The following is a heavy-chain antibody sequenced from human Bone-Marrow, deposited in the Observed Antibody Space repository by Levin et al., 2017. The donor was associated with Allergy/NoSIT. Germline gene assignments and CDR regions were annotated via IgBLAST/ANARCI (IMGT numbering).Heavy chain of an antibody. CDR1: GFSFSSFA. CDR2: LVDNGDKT. Sequence: LSLTCAASGFSFSSFALSWVRQAPGKGLEWVSTLVDNGDKTFYADSVKGRFSISRDSSKNTLYLQMNSLRAQDTALYYCARDLIRPTYYYDSGRSSTLYYFDFWGQGTLVTVSS. J-gene: IGHJ4*02. D-gene: IGHD3-10*01. V-gene: IGHV3-23*01. CDR3: ARDLIRPTYYYDSGRSSTLYYFDF.